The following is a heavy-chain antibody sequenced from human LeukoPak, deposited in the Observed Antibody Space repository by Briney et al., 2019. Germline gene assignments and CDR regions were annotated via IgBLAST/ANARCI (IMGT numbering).Heavy chain of an antibody. V-gene: IGHV5-51*01. CDR3: ARQEYCSGASCYTWFAP. CDR2: IYPADSDI. J-gene: IGHJ5*02. Sequence: PGESLKISCKGSGYSINNYWIAWVRQMPGKGLEWMGIIYPADSDIRYSPSFQGQVTISADKSISTAYLQCNSLKASDTAMYYCARQEYCSGASCYTWFAPWGQGTLVTVSS. CDR1: GYSINNYW. D-gene: IGHD2-15*01.